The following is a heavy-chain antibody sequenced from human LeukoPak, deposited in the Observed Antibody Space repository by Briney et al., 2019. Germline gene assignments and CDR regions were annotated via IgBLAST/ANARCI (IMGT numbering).Heavy chain of an antibody. D-gene: IGHD3-16*02. CDR3: AKNRWVRAPFDI. V-gene: IGHV3-74*03. CDR1: EFTFSNYW. Sequence: PGGSLRLSCAASEFTFSNYWMHWVRQAPGKGLVWVSRIKSDGSSTKYADSVKGRFTISRDNSKNTLYLQMNSLRAEDTAVYYCAKNRWVRAPFDIWGQGTMVTVSS. CDR2: IKSDGSST. J-gene: IGHJ3*02.